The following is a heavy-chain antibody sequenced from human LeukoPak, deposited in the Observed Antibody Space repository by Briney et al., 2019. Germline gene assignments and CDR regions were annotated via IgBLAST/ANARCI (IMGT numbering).Heavy chain of an antibody. V-gene: IGHV4-39*07. CDR1: GGSISTSYY. CDR3: ARTSGSGSYYYYYYYGMDV. J-gene: IGHJ6*02. D-gene: IGHD3-10*01. Sequence: PSETLSLTCTVSGGSISTSYYWGWIRQPPGKGLEWIGSIYYSGSTYYNPSLKSRVTISVDTSNNQFSLKLSSVTAADTAVYYCARTSGSGSYYYYYYYGMDVWGQGTTVTVSS. CDR2: IYYSGST.